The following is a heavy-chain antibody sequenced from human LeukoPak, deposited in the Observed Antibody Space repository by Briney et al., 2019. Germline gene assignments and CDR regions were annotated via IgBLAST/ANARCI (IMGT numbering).Heavy chain of an antibody. Sequence: GGSLRLSCAASGFTLSNCWMYWVRQAPGRGLEWVSRINGDGTTTTYADSVKGRFTISRDNAKNTLYLQMNSLRVDDTSVYYCARRGYSGVWGMDVWGQGTTVTVSS. CDR1: GFTLSNCW. CDR3: ARRGYSGVWGMDV. D-gene: IGHD5-12*01. CDR2: INGDGTTT. V-gene: IGHV3-74*01. J-gene: IGHJ6*02.